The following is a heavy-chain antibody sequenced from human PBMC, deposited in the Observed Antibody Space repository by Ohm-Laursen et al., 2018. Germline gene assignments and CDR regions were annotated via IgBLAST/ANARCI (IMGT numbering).Heavy chain of an antibody. CDR3: TTDLYCTNGVCFDY. CDR1: GFTFSDYY. D-gene: IGHD2-8*01. V-gene: IGHV3-11*01. Sequence: GSLRLSCTASGFTFSDYYMSWIRQAPGKGLEWVSYISSSGSTIYYADSVKGRFTISRDNSKNTLYLQMNSLKTEDTAVYYCTTDLYCTNGVCFDYWGQGTLVTVSS. CDR2: ISSSGSTI. J-gene: IGHJ4*02.